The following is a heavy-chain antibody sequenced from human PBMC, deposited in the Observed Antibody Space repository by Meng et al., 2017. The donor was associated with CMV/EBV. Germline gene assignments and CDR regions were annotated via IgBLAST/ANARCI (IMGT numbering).Heavy chain of an antibody. CDR2: IYHSGRT. CDR3: ARVPLSRVAAHHWFDP. J-gene: IGHJ5*02. Sequence: SETLSLTCAVSDGSISSSNWWSWVRQPPGKGLEWIGEIYHSGRTNYNPSLKSRVTISVDKSKNQFSLKLSSVTAADTAVYYCARVPLSRVAAHHWFDPWGQGTLVTVSS. D-gene: IGHD6-6*01. CDR1: DGSISSSNW. V-gene: IGHV4-4*02.